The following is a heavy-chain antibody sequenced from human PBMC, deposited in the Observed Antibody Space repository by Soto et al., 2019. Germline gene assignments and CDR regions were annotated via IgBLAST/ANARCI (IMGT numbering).Heavy chain of an antibody. Sequence: GGSLRPSYPASGFTFSSYGMPWVRQASSKGLEWVAVISYDGSNKYYADSVKGRFTISRDNSKNTLYLQMNSLRAEDTAVYYYAKEKDYYGSGSYRGFXYWGQGT. CDR3: AKEKDYYGSGSYRGFXY. D-gene: IGHD3-10*01. J-gene: IGHJ4*02. V-gene: IGHV3-30*18. CDR2: ISYDGSNK. CDR1: GFTFSSYG.